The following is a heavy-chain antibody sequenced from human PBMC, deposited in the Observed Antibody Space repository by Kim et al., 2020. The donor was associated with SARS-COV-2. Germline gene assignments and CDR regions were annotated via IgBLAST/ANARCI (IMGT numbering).Heavy chain of an antibody. CDR2: ISAYNGNT. CDR1: GYTFTSYG. J-gene: IGHJ6*02. V-gene: IGHV1-18*01. D-gene: IGHD3-22*01. Sequence: ASVKVSCKASGYTFTSYGISWVRQAPGQGLEWMGWISAYNGNTNYAQKLQGRVTMTTDTSTSTAYMELRSLRSDDTAVYYCARDQLVVITLYYYYGMDVWGQGTTVTVSS. CDR3: ARDQLVVITLYYYYGMDV.